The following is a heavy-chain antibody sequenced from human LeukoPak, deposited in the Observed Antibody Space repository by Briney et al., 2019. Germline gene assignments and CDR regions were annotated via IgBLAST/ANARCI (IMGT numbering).Heavy chain of an antibody. D-gene: IGHD3-10*01. CDR1: GFTFSSYA. CDR3: AKDVNYYGSGSSSVEEIQH. V-gene: IGHV3-23*01. CDR2: ISGSGGST. J-gene: IGHJ1*01. Sequence: PGGSLRLSCAASGFTFSSYAMSWVRQAPGKGLEWVSAISGSGGSTYYADSVKGRFTISRDNSKNTLYLQMNSLRAEDTAVYYCAKDVNYYGSGSSSVEEIQHWGQGTLVTVSS.